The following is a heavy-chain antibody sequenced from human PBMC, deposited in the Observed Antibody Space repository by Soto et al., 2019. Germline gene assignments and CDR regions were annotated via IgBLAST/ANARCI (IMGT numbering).Heavy chain of an antibody. CDR3: ARVGGYSGYDNYYYYMDV. CDR2: IWYDGSNK. V-gene: IGHV3-33*01. CDR1: GFTFSSYG. Sequence: GGSLRLSCAASGFTFSSYGMHWVRQAPGKGLEWVAVIWYDGSNKYYADSVKGRFTISRDNSKNTLYLQMNSLRAEDTAVYYCARVGGYSGYDNYYYYMDVWGKGTTVTVSS. D-gene: IGHD5-12*01. J-gene: IGHJ6*03.